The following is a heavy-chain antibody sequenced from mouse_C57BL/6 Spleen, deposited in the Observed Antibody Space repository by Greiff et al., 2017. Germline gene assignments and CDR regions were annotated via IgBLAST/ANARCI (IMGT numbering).Heavy chain of an antibody. J-gene: IGHJ1*03. CDR2: INPGSGGT. CDR3: ARGAVVATDWYFDV. D-gene: IGHD1-1*01. V-gene: IGHV1-54*01. CDR1: GYAFTNYL. Sequence: QVQLQQSGAELVRPGTSVKVSCKASGYAFTNYLIAWVKQRPGQGLEWIGVINPGSGGTNYNEKFKGKATLTADKSSSTAYMQLSSLTSEDSAVYFCARGAVVATDWYFDVWGTGTTVTVSS.